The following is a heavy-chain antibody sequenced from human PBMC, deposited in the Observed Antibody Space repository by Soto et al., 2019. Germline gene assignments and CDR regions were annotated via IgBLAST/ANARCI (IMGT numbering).Heavy chain of an antibody. J-gene: IGHJ5*02. CDR1: GYSISSGYY. D-gene: IGHD3-22*01. Sequence: SETLSLTCAVSGYSISSGYYWGWLRQPPGKGLEWIGSICHGGSTYYNPSLNSRVTLSIDMTNNHVSLILNSVTAADTAVYYCARVGPWVPYYYDSSPYTFENWFDPWGQGTLVTVSS. CDR2: ICHGGST. CDR3: ARVGPWVPYYYDSSPYTFENWFDP. V-gene: IGHV4-38-2*01.